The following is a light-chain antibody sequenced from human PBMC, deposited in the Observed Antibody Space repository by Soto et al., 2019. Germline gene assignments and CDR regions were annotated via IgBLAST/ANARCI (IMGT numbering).Light chain of an antibody. J-gene: IGKJ4*01. V-gene: IGKV3D-7*01. Sequence: EIVMTQSPATLSLSPGERATLSCRASQSVSSSYLSWYQQKPGQAPRLLIYGASTRATGIPARFSGSGSGTDFTLTISSLQPEDFAVYYCQQDYNLPLTVGGGTKVEIK. CDR1: QSVSSSY. CDR3: QQDYNLPLT. CDR2: GAS.